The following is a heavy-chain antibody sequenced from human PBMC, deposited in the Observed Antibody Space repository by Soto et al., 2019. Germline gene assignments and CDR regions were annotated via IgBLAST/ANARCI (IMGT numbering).Heavy chain of an antibody. V-gene: IGHV3-7*03. CDR3: ARDQVGALDV. D-gene: IGHD1-26*01. Sequence: EVQVVESGGGLVQPGGSLRLSCAASGFSFSNYWMAWVRQAPGQGLEWVANIKEDGSVKQYADSVKGRFTISRDNGKNSQYLQMNSLRAEDTAVYYCARDQVGALDVRGKGTTVTVSS. J-gene: IGHJ6*04. CDR1: GFSFSNYW. CDR2: IKEDGSVK.